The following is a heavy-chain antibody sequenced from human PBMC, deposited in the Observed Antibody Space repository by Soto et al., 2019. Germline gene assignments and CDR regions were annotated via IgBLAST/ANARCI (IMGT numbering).Heavy chain of an antibody. CDR3: ARWLRGYYGFYFDH. V-gene: IGHV3-33*01. CDR2: IQDDGSKK. J-gene: IGHJ4*02. CDR1: GFTFSTYG. Sequence: QVQLVESGGGVVQPGRSLRLSCVASGFTFSTYGMLWVRQAPGKGLEWVAVIQDDGSKKYYADSMKGRFTISRDNSKDTQYLQMDSLRAEDTAVYYCARWLRGYYGFYFDHWGQGTLVTVSS. D-gene: IGHD1-26*01.